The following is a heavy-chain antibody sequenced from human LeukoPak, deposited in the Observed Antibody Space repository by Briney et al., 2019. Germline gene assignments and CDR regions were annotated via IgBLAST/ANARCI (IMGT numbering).Heavy chain of an antibody. J-gene: IGHJ4*02. D-gene: IGHD6-13*01. CDR2: VIPIFGTA. Sequence: SVKVSCKASGYTFTIYGISWVRQPPGQGLEWMGGVIPIFGTANYAQKFQGRVTITADESPNTVYMELSSPGSDAAAAFYCGSDQPRISAAGTLDYWGQGTLVTVT. CDR1: GYTFTIYG. V-gene: IGHV1-69*13. CDR3: GSDQPRISAAGTLDY.